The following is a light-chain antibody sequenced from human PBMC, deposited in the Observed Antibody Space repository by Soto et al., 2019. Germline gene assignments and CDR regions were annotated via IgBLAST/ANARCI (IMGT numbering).Light chain of an antibody. CDR3: AAWDDSLSVL. CDR1: SSNIGAPYD. Sequence: QSVLTQPPSVSGAPGQGVTISCTGSSSNIGAPYDVHWYQHLPGTAPKLLIYSNNQRPSGVPDRFSGSKSGTSASLAISGLRSEDEADYYCAAWDDSLSVLFGGGTKLTVL. J-gene: IGLJ2*01. CDR2: SNN. V-gene: IGLV1-47*02.